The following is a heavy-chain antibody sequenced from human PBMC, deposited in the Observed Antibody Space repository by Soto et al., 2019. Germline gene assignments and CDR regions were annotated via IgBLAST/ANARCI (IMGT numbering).Heavy chain of an antibody. CDR1: GFTFSSYG. V-gene: IGHV3-30*03. Sequence: QVQLVESGGGVVQPGRSLRLSCAASGFTFSSYGMHWVRQAPGKGLEWVAVISYDGSNKYYADSVKGRFTISRDNSKNTLYLQMNSLRAEDTAXYYXAXXHSMKLVDYWGQGTLVTVSS. CDR2: ISYDGSNK. D-gene: IGHD4-4*01. CDR3: AXXHSMKLVDY. J-gene: IGHJ4*02.